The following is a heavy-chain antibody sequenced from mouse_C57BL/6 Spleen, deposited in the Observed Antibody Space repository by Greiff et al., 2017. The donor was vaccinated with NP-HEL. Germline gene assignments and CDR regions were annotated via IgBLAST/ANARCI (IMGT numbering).Heavy chain of an antibody. V-gene: IGHV1-15*01. CDR1: GYTFTDYE. CDR3: TRSGDLDY. Sequence: QVQLQQSGAELVRPGPSVTLSCKASGYTFTDYEMHWVKQTPVHGLEWIGAIDPETGGTAYNQKFKGKAILTADKSSSTAYMELRSLTSEDSAVYYCTRSGDLDYWGQGTSVTVSS. D-gene: IGHD3-1*01. J-gene: IGHJ4*01. CDR2: IDPETGGT.